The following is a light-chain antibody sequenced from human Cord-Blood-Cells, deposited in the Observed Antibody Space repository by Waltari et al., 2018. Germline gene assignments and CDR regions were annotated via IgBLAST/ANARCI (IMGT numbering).Light chain of an antibody. V-gene: IGLV2-23*01. CDR2: EGS. Sequence: QSALTQPASVSGSPGQSITISCTGTSSDVGSYNLVSWYQQHPGKAPKLMIYEGSKRPSGVSKRFSGSKSGNTASLTISGLQAEDEADYYCCSYAGDVVFGGGTKLTVL. J-gene: IGLJ2*01. CDR1: SSDVGSYNL. CDR3: CSYAGDVV.